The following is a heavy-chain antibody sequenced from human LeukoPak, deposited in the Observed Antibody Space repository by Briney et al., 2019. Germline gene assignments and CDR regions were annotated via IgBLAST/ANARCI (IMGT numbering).Heavy chain of an antibody. Sequence: GGSLRLSCAASGFTFDDYAMHWVRHAPGKGLEWVSGISWNSGSIGYADSVKGRFTISRDNAKNSLYLQMNSLRAEDTALYYCAAESYGSGSAAFDYWGQGTLVTVSS. J-gene: IGHJ4*02. CDR1: GFTFDDYA. CDR3: AAESYGSGSAAFDY. CDR2: ISWNSGSI. D-gene: IGHD3-10*01. V-gene: IGHV3-9*01.